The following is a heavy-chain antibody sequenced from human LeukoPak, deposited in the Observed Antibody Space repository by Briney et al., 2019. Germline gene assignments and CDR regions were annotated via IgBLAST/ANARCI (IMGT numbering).Heavy chain of an antibody. J-gene: IGHJ4*02. CDR2: VIPMFGTS. V-gene: IGHV1-69*13. Sequence: SVKVSCKASGSTFSTYAFNWGRQAPGQGLEWVGGVIPMFGTSHYAQNFQGRVTITADESTVTAYMELSSLRPEDTAVYYCARVVGSGTSNRHFDYWGQGTLVTVSS. CDR1: GSTFSTYA. D-gene: IGHD1-26*01. CDR3: ARVVGSGTSNRHFDY.